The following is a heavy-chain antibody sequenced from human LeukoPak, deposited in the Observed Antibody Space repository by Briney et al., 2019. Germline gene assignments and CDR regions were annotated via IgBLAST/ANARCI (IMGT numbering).Heavy chain of an antibody. CDR1: GFTFSSYA. D-gene: IGHD1-26*01. J-gene: IGHJ4*02. CDR2: ISGSGGST. V-gene: IGHV3-23*01. CDR3: AKSSGRGSGGYYRKTNYFDY. Sequence: GGSLRLSCAASGFTFSSYAMSRVRQAPGKGLEWVSAISGSGGSTYYADSVKGRFTISRDNSKNTLYLQMNSLRAEDTAVYYCAKSSGRGSGGYYRKTNYFDYWGQGTLVTVSS.